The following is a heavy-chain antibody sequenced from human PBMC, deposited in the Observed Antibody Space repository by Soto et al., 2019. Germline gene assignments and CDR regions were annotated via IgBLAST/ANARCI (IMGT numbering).Heavy chain of an antibody. D-gene: IGHD1-1*01. Sequence: QVQLVQSGAEVKKPESSVKVSCKASGGTFSNYAFGWVRQAPGQGLEWMGGIIPMFATTSYAQKFQGRVTITADESTSTVYMELSSLRSEDTAMYYCARDHNWNDVGNWFDPWGQGTPVPVSS. J-gene: IGHJ5*02. CDR1: GGTFSNYA. CDR2: IIPMFATT. V-gene: IGHV1-69*01. CDR3: ARDHNWNDVGNWFDP.